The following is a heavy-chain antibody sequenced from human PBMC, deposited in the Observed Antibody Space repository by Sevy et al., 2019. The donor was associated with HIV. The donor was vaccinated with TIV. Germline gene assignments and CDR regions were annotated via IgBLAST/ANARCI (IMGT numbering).Heavy chain of an antibody. Sequence: SETLSLTCTVSGYSISSGYYWGWIRQPPGKGLEWIGSIYHSGSTYYNPSLKSRVTISVDTSKNQFSLKLSSVTAADTAVYYCARGELYSGGGGYCSGGSCYSGLWFDPWGHRTLVTVSS. D-gene: IGHD2-15*01. CDR3: ARGELYSGGGGYCSGGSCYSGLWFDP. CDR2: IYHSGST. V-gene: IGHV4-38-2*02. CDR1: GYSISSGYY. J-gene: IGHJ5*02.